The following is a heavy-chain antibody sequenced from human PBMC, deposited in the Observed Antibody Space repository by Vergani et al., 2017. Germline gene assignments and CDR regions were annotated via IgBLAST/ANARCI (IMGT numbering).Heavy chain of an antibody. CDR2: IKNTGDSP. D-gene: IGHD3-10*01. Sequence: VHLLQSEGAVLQPGGSLRLSCVASVFTFSRHAMSSVRQGPGQGLEWVSSIKNTGDSPHYADSLKGRFTISRDNSKNTLYLQMNSLRAADTAVYYCAKEHMVRGEEWLDPWGQGTLVTVSS. CDR1: VFTFSRHA. V-gene: IGHV3-23*01. J-gene: IGHJ5*02. CDR3: AKEHMVRGEEWLDP.